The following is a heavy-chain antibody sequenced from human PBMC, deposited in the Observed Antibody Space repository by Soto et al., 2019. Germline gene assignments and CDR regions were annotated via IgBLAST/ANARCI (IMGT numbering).Heavy chain of an antibody. J-gene: IGHJ4*02. D-gene: IGHD2-15*01. CDR1: GFTFSDYY. CDR2: ISSSSSYT. CDR3: ARLIVVVVAATPLVGARPLSYFDY. Sequence: GGSLRLSCAASGFTFSDYYMSWIRQAPGKGLEWVSYISSSSSYTNYADSVKGRFTISRDNAKNSLYLQMNSLRAEDTAVYYCARLIVVVVAATPLVGARPLSYFDYWGQGTLVTVSS. V-gene: IGHV3-11*06.